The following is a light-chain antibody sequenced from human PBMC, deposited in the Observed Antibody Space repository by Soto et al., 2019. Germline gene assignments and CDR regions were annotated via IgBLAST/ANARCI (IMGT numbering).Light chain of an antibody. V-gene: IGKV3-11*01. Sequence: EIVMTQSPATLSVSPGERATLSCRASQSVSSNLAWYQQKPGQAPRLLIYDASNRATGIPARFSGSGSGTDFTLTISSLEPEDFAVYYCQQRSNWPINCGQGTRREIK. J-gene: IGKJ5*01. CDR3: QQRSNWPIN. CDR1: QSVSSN. CDR2: DAS.